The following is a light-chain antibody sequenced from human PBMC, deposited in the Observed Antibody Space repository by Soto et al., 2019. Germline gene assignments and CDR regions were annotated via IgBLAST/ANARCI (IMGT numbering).Light chain of an antibody. J-gene: IGKJ1*01. CDR3: QQYNNWSPWT. CDR2: DAS. Sequence: EIVMTQSPATLSVSPGERVTLSCRASQTISSNLAWYQQKPGQAPRLLIYDASTRATGIPARFSGSGSGAEFTLTISSLQSEEFAVYYCQQYNNWSPWTFGQGTKVEIK. V-gene: IGKV3-15*01. CDR1: QTISSN.